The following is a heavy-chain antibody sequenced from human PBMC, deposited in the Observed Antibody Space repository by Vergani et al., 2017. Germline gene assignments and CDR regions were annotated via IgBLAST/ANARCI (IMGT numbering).Heavy chain of an antibody. V-gene: IGHV1-69*18. CDR3: ARDSADYGMDV. CDR2: IIPIFGTA. D-gene: IGHD2-21*01. Sequence: QVQLVQSGAEVKKPGASVKVSCKASGYTFTSYDINWVRQATGQGLEWMGRIIPIFGTANYAQKFQGRVTITADESTSTAYMELSSLRSDDTAVYYCARDSADYGMDVWGQGTTVTVSS. J-gene: IGHJ6*02. CDR1: GYTFTSYD.